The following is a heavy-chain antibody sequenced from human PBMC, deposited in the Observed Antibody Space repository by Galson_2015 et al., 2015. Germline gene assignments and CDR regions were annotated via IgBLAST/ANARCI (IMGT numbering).Heavy chain of an antibody. J-gene: IGHJ4*02. V-gene: IGHV3-13*04. CDR2: IGTAGDT. D-gene: IGHD6-19*01. Sequence: SLRLSCVASGFTFSSYDMHWVRQATGKGLEWVSAIGTAGDTYYPGSVKGRFTISRENAKNSLYLQMNSLRAGDTAVYYCARSIAVAGEYYFDYWGQGTLVTVSS. CDR1: GFTFSSYD. CDR3: ARSIAVAGEYYFDY.